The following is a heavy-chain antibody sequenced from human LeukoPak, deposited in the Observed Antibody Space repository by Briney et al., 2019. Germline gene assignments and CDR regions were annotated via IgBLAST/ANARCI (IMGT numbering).Heavy chain of an antibody. CDR3: ARGGSLKWELPSGSYYYGMDV. CDR1: GFTFSSYA. CDR2: ISGSGDST. D-gene: IGHD1-26*01. Sequence: PGGSLRLSCAASGFTFSSYAMSWVRQAPGKGLEWVSAISGSGDSTYYGDSVKGRFTISRDNSKNTLYLQMNSLRAEDTAVYYCARGGSLKWELPSGSYYYGMDVWGQGTTVTVSS. V-gene: IGHV3-23*01. J-gene: IGHJ6*02.